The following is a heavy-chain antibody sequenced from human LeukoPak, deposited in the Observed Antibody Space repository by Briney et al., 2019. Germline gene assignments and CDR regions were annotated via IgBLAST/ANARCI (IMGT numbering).Heavy chain of an antibody. CDR3: ARYSSAYDSFDS. Sequence: PGGSLRLSCAASGFTFSSYTMHWVRQSPGKGLEYVSAISGSGCSTYYANSVKGRFTISRDNSKKTLYLQMGSLRAEDMAVYYCARYSSAYDSFDSWGQGTLVTVSS. D-gene: IGHD6-19*01. V-gene: IGHV3-64*01. J-gene: IGHJ4*02. CDR1: GFTFSSYT. CDR2: ISGSGCST.